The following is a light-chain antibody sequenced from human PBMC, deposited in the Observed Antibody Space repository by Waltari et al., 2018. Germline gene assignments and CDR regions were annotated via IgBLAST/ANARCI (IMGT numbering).Light chain of an antibody. V-gene: IGLV4-69*01. CDR3: QTWGTGSWV. CDR1: SGHSSYA. CDR2: INSDDTH. J-gene: IGLJ3*02. Sequence: QLVLTQSPSASASLGASVKFTCTLSSGHSSYAIAWHQQQPEKGPRYLMKINSDDTHTKGDGIPDRVSGSSSGAERYLTISSLQSEDEADYYCQTWGTGSWVFGGGTKLTVL.